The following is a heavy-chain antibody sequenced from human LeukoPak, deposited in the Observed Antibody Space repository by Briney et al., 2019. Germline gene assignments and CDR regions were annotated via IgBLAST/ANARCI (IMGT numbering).Heavy chain of an antibody. CDR1: GFTVSSNY. V-gene: IGHV3-11*01. CDR3: ARRRDYFDY. Sequence: GGSLRLSCAASGFTVSSNYMSWIRQAPGKGLEWVSYISSSGTTIYYADSVKGRFTISRDNARSSLYLQMNSLRDEDTAVYYCARRRDYFDYWGQGTLVTVSS. J-gene: IGHJ4*02. CDR2: ISSSGTTI.